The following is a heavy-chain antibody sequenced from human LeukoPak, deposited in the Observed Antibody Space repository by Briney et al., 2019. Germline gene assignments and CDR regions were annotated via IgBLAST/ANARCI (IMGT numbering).Heavy chain of an antibody. CDR3: AREFGSDGGY. V-gene: IGHV3-21*04. CDR1: GFTFTSYS. Sequence: GGSLRLSCAASGFTFTSYSMNWVRQAPGKGLEWVSTISGGGGSTYYADSVKGRFTISRDNAKNSLFLQMNSLRAEDTAVYYCAREFGSDGGYWGLGTLVTVSP. J-gene: IGHJ4*02. CDR2: ISGGGGST. D-gene: IGHD1-26*01.